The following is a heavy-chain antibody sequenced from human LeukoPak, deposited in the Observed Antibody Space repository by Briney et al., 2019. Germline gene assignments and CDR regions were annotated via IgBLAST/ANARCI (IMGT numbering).Heavy chain of an antibody. V-gene: IGHV1-2*02. Sequence: ASVKVSCKASGYTFTGYYMHWVRQAPGQGGEWMGWINPNSGGTNYAQKFQGRVTMTRDASISTAYMELSRLRSDDTAVYYCARAQTTVTTFDYWGQATLVTVPS. CDR2: INPNSGGT. J-gene: IGHJ4*02. CDR3: ARAQTTVTTFDY. D-gene: IGHD4-17*01. CDR1: GYTFTGYY.